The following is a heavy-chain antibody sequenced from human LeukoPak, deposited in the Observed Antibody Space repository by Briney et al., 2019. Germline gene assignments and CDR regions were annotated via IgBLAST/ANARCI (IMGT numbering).Heavy chain of an antibody. CDR2: ISAYNGNT. D-gene: IGHD3-22*01. V-gene: IGHV1-18*01. CDR3: ARDRFPEYYYDSSGYRAFDI. CDR1: GYTFTSYG. J-gene: IGHJ3*02. Sequence: ASVKVSCKASGYTFTSYGISWVRQAPGQGLEWMGWISAYNGNTNYAQKLQGRVTMTTDTSTSTAYMELSSLRSEDTAVYYCARDRFPEYYYDSSGYRAFDIWGQGTMVTVSS.